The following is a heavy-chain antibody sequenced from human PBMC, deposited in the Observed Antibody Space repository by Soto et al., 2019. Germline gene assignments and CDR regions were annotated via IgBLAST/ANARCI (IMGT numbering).Heavy chain of an antibody. CDR1: GYTLTELS. V-gene: IGHV1-24*01. J-gene: IGHJ6*03. Sequence: ASVKVSCKVSGYTLTELSMHWVRQAPGKGIERMGDFDPEDGETIYAQKFQGRVTMTEDTSTDTAYMELSSLRSEDTAVYYCATSVAVLLWFGRGGMDVWGKGTTVTVSS. D-gene: IGHD3-10*01. CDR2: FDPEDGET. CDR3: ATSVAVLLWFGRGGMDV.